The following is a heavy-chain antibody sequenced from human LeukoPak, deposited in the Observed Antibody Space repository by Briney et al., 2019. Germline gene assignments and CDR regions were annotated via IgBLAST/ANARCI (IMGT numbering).Heavy chain of an antibody. D-gene: IGHD2-2*01. J-gene: IGHJ4*02. Sequence: PGGSLRLSCAASGFTFSNAWMSWVRHAPEKGLEWVGRIKSKTDGGTTDYAAPVKGRFTISRDDSKNTLYLQMNSLKTEDTAVYYCTTDMRYCSSTSCYLVDYWGQGTLVTVSS. CDR1: GFTFSNAW. CDR2: IKSKTDGGTT. V-gene: IGHV3-15*01. CDR3: TTDMRYCSSTSCYLVDY.